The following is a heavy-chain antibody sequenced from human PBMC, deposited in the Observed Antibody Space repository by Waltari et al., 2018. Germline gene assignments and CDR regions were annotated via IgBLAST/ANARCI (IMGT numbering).Heavy chain of an antibody. V-gene: IGHV4-38-2*01. J-gene: IGHJ6*03. Sequence: HVQLQESGPGLVKPSETLSLTCPVSGYSISSGYYWGWIRQPPGKGLEWVGSIFHRRSTNYNPSLKSRVTLSVDTSKNLFSLKLNSVTAADTAVYYCVTSTGTVTSGFYYYYMDVWAKGTTVTVSS. D-gene: IGHD4-17*01. CDR1: GYSISSGYY. CDR2: IFHRRST. CDR3: VTSTGTVTSGFYYYYMDV.